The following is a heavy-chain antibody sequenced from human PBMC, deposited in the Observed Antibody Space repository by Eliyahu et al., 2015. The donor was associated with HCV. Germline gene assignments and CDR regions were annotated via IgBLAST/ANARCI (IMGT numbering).Heavy chain of an antibody. J-gene: IGHJ4*02. CDR3: TRGKDYGDY. D-gene: IGHD3-10*01. CDR1: GFTXNTDW. Sequence: EVQMVASGGGLVQPGGSXRLSCVAXGFTXNTDWMHWVRQAPGKGLVWXTRITADGSGADYADFXKGRFTVSRDNAKNTAYLQMNSLRVDDTAMYYCTRGKDYGDYGGQGTLVTVSS. V-gene: IGHV3-74*01. CDR2: ITADGSGA.